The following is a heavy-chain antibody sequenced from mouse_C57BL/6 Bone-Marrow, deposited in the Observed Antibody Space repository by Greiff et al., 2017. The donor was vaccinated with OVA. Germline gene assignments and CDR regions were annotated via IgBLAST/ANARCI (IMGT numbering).Heavy chain of an antibody. V-gene: IGHV1-74*01. J-gene: IGHJ3*01. Sequence: VKLQQPGAELVKPGASVKVSCKASGYTFTSYWMHWVKQRPGQGLEWIGRIHPSDSDTNYNQKFKGKATLTVDKSSSTAYMQLSSLTSEDSAVYYCAIGPYGNYEKGFAYWGQGTLVTVSA. CDR1: GYTFTSYW. CDR3: AIGPYGNYEKGFAY. CDR2: IHPSDSDT. D-gene: IGHD2-1*01.